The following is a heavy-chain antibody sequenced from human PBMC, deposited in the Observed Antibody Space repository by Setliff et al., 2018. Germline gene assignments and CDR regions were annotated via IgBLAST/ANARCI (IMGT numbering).Heavy chain of an antibody. CDR2: IIPIFGTA. CDR1: GGTFSSYA. CDR3: ARGADTDIVPVSLDS. Sequence: SVKVSCKASGGTFSSYAISWVRQAPGQGLEWMGGIIPIFGTANYAQKFQGRVTITADESTSTAYMELSSLRPEDTASYFCARGADTDIVPVSLDSWGQGALVTVSS. V-gene: IGHV1-69*13. J-gene: IGHJ4*02. D-gene: IGHD1-26*01.